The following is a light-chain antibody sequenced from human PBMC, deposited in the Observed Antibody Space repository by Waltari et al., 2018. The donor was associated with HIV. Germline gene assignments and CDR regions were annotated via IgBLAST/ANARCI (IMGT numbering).Light chain of an antibody. Sequence: QSVLTQPPSASGPAGQRVTISCSGSRSNIGDNFVYWFQQLPGTAPKLLIYRNDQHPSGVPYRFSGANSGASASLAISWRRSEDEADYYCAAWYDRLLWVFGGGTILTVL. V-gene: IGLV1-47*01. CDR1: RSNIGDNF. J-gene: IGLJ3*02. CDR3: AAWYDRLLWV. CDR2: RND.